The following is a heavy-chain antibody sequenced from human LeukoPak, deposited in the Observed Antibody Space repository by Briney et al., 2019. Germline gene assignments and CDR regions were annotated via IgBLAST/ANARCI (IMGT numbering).Heavy chain of an antibody. CDR3: ARVDYGDYSKDFDY. CDR1: GESFSGYY. CDR2: INHSGST. V-gene: IGHV4-34*01. D-gene: IGHD4-17*01. Sequence: SETLSLTCAVYGESFSGYYWSWIRQPPGKGLEWIGEINHSGSTNYNPSLKSRVTISVDTSKNQFSLKLSSVTAADTAVYYCARVDYGDYSKDFDYWGQGTLVTVSS. J-gene: IGHJ4*02.